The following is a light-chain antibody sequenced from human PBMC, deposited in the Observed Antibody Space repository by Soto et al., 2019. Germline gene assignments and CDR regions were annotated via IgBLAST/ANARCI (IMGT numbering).Light chain of an antibody. CDR3: QQYGTSPGIT. Sequence: EIVLTQSPGTLSLSPGERATLSCRASQSVSSSYLAWYLQKPGQAPRLLIYGASSRATGIPDRFSGSGSGTDFTLTISRLEPEDFAVYYCQQYGTSPGITFGQGTRLEIK. J-gene: IGKJ5*01. V-gene: IGKV3-20*01. CDR2: GAS. CDR1: QSVSSSY.